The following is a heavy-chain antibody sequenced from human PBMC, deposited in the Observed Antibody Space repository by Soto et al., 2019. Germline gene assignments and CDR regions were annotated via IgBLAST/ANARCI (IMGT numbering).Heavy chain of an antibody. Sequence: SETLSLTCTVSGGSISSGGYYWSWIRQHPGKGLEWIGYIYYSGSTYYNPSLKSRVTISVDTSKNQFSLKLSSVTAADTAVYYCARAWVGDSPARTMNYGMDVWGQGTTVTVSS. CDR3: ARAWVGDSPARTMNYGMDV. V-gene: IGHV4-31*03. CDR1: GGSISSGGYY. J-gene: IGHJ6*02. D-gene: IGHD4-17*01. CDR2: IYYSGST.